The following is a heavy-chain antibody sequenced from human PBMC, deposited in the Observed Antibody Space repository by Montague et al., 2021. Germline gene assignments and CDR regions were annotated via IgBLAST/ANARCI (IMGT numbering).Heavy chain of an antibody. CDR2: ISTDGSST. D-gene: IGHD3-10*01. V-gene: IGHV3-74*01. Sequence: SLRPSCAASGFTFSSYWMHWVRQAPGKGPVWVSRISTDGSSTTYADSVKGRFTTSRDNAKNMLYLQMNSLRAEDTAVYYCTFYKFRETPRGFDYWGQGTLVTVSA. CDR3: TFYKFRETPRGFDY. CDR1: GFTFSSYW. J-gene: IGHJ4*02.